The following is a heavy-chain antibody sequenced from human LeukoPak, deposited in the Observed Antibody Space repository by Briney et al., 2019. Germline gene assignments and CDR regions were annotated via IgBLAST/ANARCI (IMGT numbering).Heavy chain of an antibody. CDR3: AKDGFPRSRSSTILWGAFDI. CDR2: ISWNSGSI. D-gene: IGHD2-2*01. CDR1: GFTFDDYA. V-gene: IGHV3-9*03. J-gene: IGHJ3*02. Sequence: SLRLSCAASGFTFDDYAMHWVRQAPGKGLEWVSGISWNSGSIGYADSVKGRFTISRDNAKNSLYLQMNSLRAEDMALYYCAKDGFPRSRSSTILWGAFDIWGQGTMVTVSS.